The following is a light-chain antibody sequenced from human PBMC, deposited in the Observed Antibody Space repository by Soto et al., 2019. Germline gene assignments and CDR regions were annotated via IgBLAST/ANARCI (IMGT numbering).Light chain of an antibody. Sequence: QSALTQPASVSGSPGQSITISCTGTSSDVGGYNYVSWYQQHPGKAPKLIIFEVRDRPSGVSNRFSGSKSGNTASLTISGLQAEDEADYYCSSYTSSSTLGVFGTGTKVTVL. CDR2: EVR. CDR1: SSDVGGYNY. CDR3: SSYTSSSTLGV. V-gene: IGLV2-14*01. J-gene: IGLJ1*01.